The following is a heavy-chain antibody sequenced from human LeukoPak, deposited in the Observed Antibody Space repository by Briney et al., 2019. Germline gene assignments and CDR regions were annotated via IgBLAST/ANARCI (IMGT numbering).Heavy chain of an antibody. Sequence: SETLSLTCTVSGASISSGNYYWGWIRQPPGKGLEWLGSICYSGDTYNNPPLKSRVTISVDTAKSQFSLRLTSMTAADTAVYYCARDVAGNTFDYWGQGTLVTVSS. V-gene: IGHV4-39*07. CDR1: GASISSGNYY. CDR2: ICYSGDT. D-gene: IGHD5-12*01. CDR3: ARDVAGNTFDY. J-gene: IGHJ4*02.